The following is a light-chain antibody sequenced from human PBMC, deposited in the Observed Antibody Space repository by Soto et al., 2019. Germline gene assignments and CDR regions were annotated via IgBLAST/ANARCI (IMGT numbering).Light chain of an antibody. Sequence: EIVMTQSPVTLSVSPGERATLSCRDSQSVSSKLAWYQQKPGQAPRLLIYGASTRATGIPARFSGSGSGTEFTLSISSLQSEDFAVYYCQHYNNWPQTFGQGTKLEIK. CDR1: QSVSSK. CDR3: QHYNNWPQT. J-gene: IGKJ2*01. CDR2: GAS. V-gene: IGKV3-15*01.